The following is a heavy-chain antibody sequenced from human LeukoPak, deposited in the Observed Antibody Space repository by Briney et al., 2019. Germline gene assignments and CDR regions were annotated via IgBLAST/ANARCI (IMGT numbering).Heavy chain of an antibody. CDR1: GFTFSSYG. V-gene: IGHV3-30*18. CDR3: AKARITMIVADRGAFDI. D-gene: IGHD3-22*01. Sequence: PGGSLRLSCAASGFTFSSYGMHWVRQAPGKGLEWVAVISYDGSNKYYADSVKGRFTISRDNSKNTLYLQMNSLRAEDTAVYYCAKARITMIVADRGAFDIWGQGTMVTVSS. J-gene: IGHJ3*02. CDR2: ISYDGSNK.